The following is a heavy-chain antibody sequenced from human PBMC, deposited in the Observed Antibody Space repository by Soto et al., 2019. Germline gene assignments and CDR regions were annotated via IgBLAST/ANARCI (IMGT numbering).Heavy chain of an antibody. CDR3: AKGGRQWLVTSDFNY. V-gene: IGHV3-30*18. D-gene: IGHD6-19*01. Sequence: VQLVESGGGVVQPGRSLRVSCAASGFTFSDYAMHWVRQAPGKGLEWVAVVSHDGRNTHYADSVKGRFTISRDSSKNMVSLEMTSLRAEDTAVYYCAKGGRQWLVTSDFNYWGQGALVTVSS. CDR1: GFTFSDYA. CDR2: VSHDGRNT. J-gene: IGHJ4*02.